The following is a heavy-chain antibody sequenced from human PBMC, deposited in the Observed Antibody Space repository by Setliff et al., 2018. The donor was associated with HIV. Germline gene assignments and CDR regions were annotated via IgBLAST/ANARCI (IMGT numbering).Heavy chain of an antibody. V-gene: IGHV4-59*01. J-gene: IGHJ4*02. CDR2: IYYIGNT. D-gene: IGHD3-22*01. CDR1: GGSISGYY. Sequence: PSETLSLTCTVSGGSISGYYWSWIRQPPGKGLEWIGYIYYIGNTNYNPSLKGRVTLSVDTFKNQLSLKLSSVTAADTAVYYCARGRSWYYYDGSGYYVDYWGQGTLVTVSS. CDR3: ARGRSWYYYDGSGYYVDY.